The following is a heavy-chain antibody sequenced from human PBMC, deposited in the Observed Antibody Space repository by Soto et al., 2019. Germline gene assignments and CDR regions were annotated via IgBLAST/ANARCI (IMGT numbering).Heavy chain of an antibody. D-gene: IGHD3-9*01. V-gene: IGHV4-34*01. CDR2: INHSGST. Sequence: SETLSLTCAVYGGSFSGYYWSWIRQPPGKGLEWIGEINHSGSTNYNPSLKSRVTISVDTSKNQFSLKLSSVTAADTAVYYCARQVHLRYFDWLYSYGMDVWGQGTTVTVSS. CDR3: ARQVHLRYFDWLYSYGMDV. J-gene: IGHJ6*02. CDR1: GGSFSGYY.